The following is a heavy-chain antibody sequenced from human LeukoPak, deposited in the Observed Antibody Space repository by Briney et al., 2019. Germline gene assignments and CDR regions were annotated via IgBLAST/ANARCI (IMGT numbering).Heavy chain of an antibody. V-gene: IGHV1-8*01. CDR3: AREGGSTSLFDY. Sequence: ASVKVSCKASGYTFTSYDINWVRQATGQGLEWMGWMNPNSGNTGYAQKFQGSVTMTRNTSISTAYMELSSLRSEDTAVYYCAREGGSTSLFDYWGQGTLVTVSS. CDR2: MNPNSGNT. CDR1: GYTFTSYD. J-gene: IGHJ4*02. D-gene: IGHD2-2*01.